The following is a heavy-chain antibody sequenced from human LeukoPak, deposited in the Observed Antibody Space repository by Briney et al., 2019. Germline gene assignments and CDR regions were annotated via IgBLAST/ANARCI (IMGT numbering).Heavy chain of an antibody. J-gene: IGHJ6*03. D-gene: IGHD2-2*01. CDR3: ARSGQIGSSTSYYYYYMDV. V-gene: IGHV4-61*02. CDR2: IYTSGST. CDR1: GGSISSGSYY. Sequence: SETLSLTCTVSGGSISSGSYYWSWIRQPAGKGLEWIGRIYTSGSTNYNPSLKSRVTISVDTSKNQFSLKLSSVTAADTAVYYCARSGQIGSSTSYYYYYMDVWGKGTTVTISS.